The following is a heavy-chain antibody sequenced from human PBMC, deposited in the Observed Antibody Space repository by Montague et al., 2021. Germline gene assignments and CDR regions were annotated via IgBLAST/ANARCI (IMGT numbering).Heavy chain of an antibody. CDR3: AREGVGDLLFSFDS. J-gene: IGHJ4*02. D-gene: IGHD3-10*01. CDR1: GDSVSNNHAA. V-gene: IGHV6-1*01. CDR2: TYYRSTWYT. Sequence: CVISGDSVSNNHAAWNWIREAPSRGLEWLGRTYYRSTWYTDYAVSVKGRIAINPDTSKNQFSLQLNSVTPEDTAVYYCAREGVGDLLFSFDSWGQGTLVTVSS.